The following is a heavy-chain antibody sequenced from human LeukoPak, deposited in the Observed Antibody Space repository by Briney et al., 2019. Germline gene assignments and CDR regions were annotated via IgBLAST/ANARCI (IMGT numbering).Heavy chain of an antibody. CDR1: GGTFSSYA. V-gene: IGHV1-69*05. CDR2: IIPIFGTA. Sequence: VASVKVSCKASGGTFSSYAISWVRQAPGQGLEWMGGIIPIFGTANYAQKFQGRVTITTDESTSTAYMELSSLRSEDTAVYYCARVEGDYGSISFDIWGQGTMVTVSS. J-gene: IGHJ3*02. CDR3: ARVEGDYGSISFDI. D-gene: IGHD4-17*01.